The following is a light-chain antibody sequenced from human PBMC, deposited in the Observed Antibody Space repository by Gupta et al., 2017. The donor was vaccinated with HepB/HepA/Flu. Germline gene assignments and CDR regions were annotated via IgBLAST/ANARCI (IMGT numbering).Light chain of an antibody. Sequence: HSALTQPPSAFVSPVLRVTISFSGSSSNIGRNHVYSYQQPPGTSRKLLICRKNQRPSGVPDRFSGFKTGTSASLAISGLRSEDEADYYCGAWDDSLSGQVFGGGTKLTVL. CDR1: SSNIGRNH. J-gene: IGLJ3*02. CDR2: RKN. CDR3: GAWDDSLSGQV. V-gene: IGLV1-47*01.